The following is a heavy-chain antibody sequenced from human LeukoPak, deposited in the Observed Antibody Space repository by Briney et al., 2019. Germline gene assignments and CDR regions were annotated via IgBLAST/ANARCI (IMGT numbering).Heavy chain of an antibody. CDR3: VSPRGFSYGYFDY. CDR1: GGSISSSAY. J-gene: IGHJ4*02. CDR2: IYYRKKT. V-gene: IGHV4-39*01. Sequence: SSETLSLTCTVSGGSISSSAYWGGIRPPPGKGVEGSGIIYYRKKTYYNPSLKRRDTISGDTAKNQVSLTLGSVSATDTAVYYCVSPRGFSYGYFDYWGQGTLVTVSS. D-gene: IGHD5-18*01.